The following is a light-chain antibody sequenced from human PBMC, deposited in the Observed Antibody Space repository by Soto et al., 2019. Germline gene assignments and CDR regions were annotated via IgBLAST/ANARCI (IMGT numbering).Light chain of an antibody. CDR2: DVS. CDR1: SSDVGGYNY. CDR3: CSYAGSSV. J-gene: IGLJ1*01. Sequence: SALTQPRSVSGSPGQSVTISCTGTSSDVGGYNYVSWYQQHPGKAPKLMIYDVSKRPSGLPDRFSGSKSGNTASLTISGLQAEDEADYYCCSYAGSSVFGTGTKVTVL. V-gene: IGLV2-11*01.